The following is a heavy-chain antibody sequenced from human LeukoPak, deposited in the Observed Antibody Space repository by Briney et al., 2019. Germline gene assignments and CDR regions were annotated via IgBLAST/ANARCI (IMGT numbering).Heavy chain of an antibody. Sequence: GGSLRLSCAASGFNFGSYSMTWVRQPPGKGLEWVSVMSADSATTFYADSVKGRFTISRDNAKNTVFLQMSSLRAEDTALYYCARKSASGNYPLDYWGQGTLVTVSS. CDR2: MSADSATT. CDR1: GFNFGSYS. V-gene: IGHV3-23*01. D-gene: IGHD3-10*01. J-gene: IGHJ4*02. CDR3: ARKSASGNYPLDY.